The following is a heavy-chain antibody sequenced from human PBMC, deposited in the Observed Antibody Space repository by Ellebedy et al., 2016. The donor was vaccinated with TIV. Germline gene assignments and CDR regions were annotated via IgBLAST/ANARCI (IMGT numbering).Heavy chain of an antibody. CDR3: ATSAVGHSHGYYFDY. Sequence: GESLKISCAASGFTFSSYDMHCVRRAPGKGLEWVALISYDANNKYYADSVKGRFTVSRDNSKNTLYLQMDSLRPEDTALYYCATSAVGHSHGYYFDYWGQGTLVTVSA. J-gene: IGHJ4*02. V-gene: IGHV3-30*03. CDR1: GFTFSSYD. CDR2: ISYDANNK. D-gene: IGHD3-22*01.